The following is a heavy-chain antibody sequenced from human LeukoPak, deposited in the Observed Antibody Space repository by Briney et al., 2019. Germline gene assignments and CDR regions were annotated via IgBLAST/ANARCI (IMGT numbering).Heavy chain of an antibody. J-gene: IGHJ4*02. CDR2: IYYSGST. Sequence: PSETLSLTCTVSGGSISSSSYYWGWLRQPPGKGLEWIGSIYYSGSTYYNPSLKSRVTISVDTSKNQFSLKLSSVTAADTAVYYCARLASARYYDILTGYYGFDYWGQGTLVTVSS. CDR1: GGSISSSSYY. D-gene: IGHD3-9*01. V-gene: IGHV4-39*01. CDR3: ARLASARYYDILTGYYGFDY.